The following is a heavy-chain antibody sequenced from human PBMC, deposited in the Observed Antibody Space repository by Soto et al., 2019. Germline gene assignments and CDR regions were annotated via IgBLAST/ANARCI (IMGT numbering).Heavy chain of an antibody. J-gene: IGHJ6*02. V-gene: IGHV4-39*01. CDR1: GGSISSSSYY. CDR2: IYYSGST. CDR3: ATGVLTTSRYGMDG. D-gene: IGHD4-4*01. Sequence: SETLSLTCTVSGGSISSSSYYWGWIRQPPGKGLEWIGSIYYSGSTYYNPSLKSRVTISVDTSKNQFSLKLSSVTAADTAVYYCATGVLTTSRYGMDGWGQGTTVTVAS.